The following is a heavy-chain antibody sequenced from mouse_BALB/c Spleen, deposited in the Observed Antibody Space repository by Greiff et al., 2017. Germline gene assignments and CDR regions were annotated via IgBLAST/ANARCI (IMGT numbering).Heavy chain of an antibody. CDR3: ARHSSGRDAMDY. V-gene: IGHV3-2*02. Sequence: EVKLVESGPGLVKPSQSLSLTCTVTGYSITSDYAWNWIRQFPGNKLEWMGYISYSGSTSYNPSLKSRISITRDTSKNQFFLQLNSVTTEDTATYYCARHSSGRDAMDYWGQGTSVTVSS. CDR2: ISYSGST. D-gene: IGHD3-1*01. J-gene: IGHJ4*01. CDR1: GYSITSDYA.